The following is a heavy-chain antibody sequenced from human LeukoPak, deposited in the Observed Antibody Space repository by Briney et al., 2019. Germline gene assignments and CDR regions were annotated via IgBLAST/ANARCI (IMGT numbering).Heavy chain of an antibody. V-gene: IGHV4-61*02. CDR3: ARAPNCGGDCYSDS. D-gene: IGHD2-21*02. CDR2: IYTSGTT. J-gene: IGHJ4*02. Sequence: SQTLSLTCTVSGGSISSGSYYWSWIRQPAGKGLEWIGRIYTSGTTDYNPSLRSRVTISVDTSKNQFSLKLSSLTAADTAVYYCARAPNCGGDCYSDSWGQGTLVTVSS. CDR1: GGSISSGSYY.